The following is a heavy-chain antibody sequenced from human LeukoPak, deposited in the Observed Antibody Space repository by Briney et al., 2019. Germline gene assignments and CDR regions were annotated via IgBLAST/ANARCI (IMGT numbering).Heavy chain of an antibody. CDR1: GFTFNYFW. V-gene: IGHV3-74*01. Sequence: GGSLRLSCAASGFTFNYFWMHWVRPVPGKGLVWVSGINNDGTATYYPDSVKGRFTISRDNAKNTGYLQMNGLRAEDTTVYYCSTVSEYWGQGTLVTVSS. CDR2: INNDGTAT. J-gene: IGHJ4*02. CDR3: STVSEY.